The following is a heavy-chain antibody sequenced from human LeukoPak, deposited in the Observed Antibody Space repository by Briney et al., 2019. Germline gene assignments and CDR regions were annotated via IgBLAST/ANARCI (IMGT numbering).Heavy chain of an antibody. D-gene: IGHD6-13*01. CDR3: AHRTQQLAFDY. V-gene: IGHV2-5*02. J-gene: IGHJ4*02. CDR2: IYWDDDK. CDR1: GFSLSTTGVG. Sequence: SGPTLVKPPQTLTLACTFSGFSLSTTGVGVGWIRQPPGKALEWLALIYWDDDKRYSPSLKSRVTITKDTSKNQVVLTMTNMDPVDTATYFCAHRTQQLAFDYWGQGTLVTVS.